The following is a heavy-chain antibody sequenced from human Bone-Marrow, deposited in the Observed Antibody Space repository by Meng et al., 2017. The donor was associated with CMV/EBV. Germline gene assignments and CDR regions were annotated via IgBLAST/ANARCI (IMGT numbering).Heavy chain of an antibody. CDR2: IYPGDSDT. CDR3: ARTDCSSTSCYHNYYYGRDV. CDR1: GYSFTSYW. V-gene: IGHV5-51*01. Sequence: KVSCKGSGYSFTSYWIGWVRQMPGKGLEWMGIIYPGDSDTRYSPSFQGQVTISADKSISTVYLQWSSLKASDTAMYYCARTDCSSTSCYHNYYYGRDVWGQGTTVTVSS. J-gene: IGHJ6*02. D-gene: IGHD2-2*01.